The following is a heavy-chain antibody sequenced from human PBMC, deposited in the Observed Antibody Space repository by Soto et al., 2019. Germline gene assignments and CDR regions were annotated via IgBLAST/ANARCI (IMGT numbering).Heavy chain of an antibody. CDR1: GFTFTRYA. CDR2: ISDDGRDK. D-gene: IGHD6-13*01. CDR3: ARDWQRQIGAAGTWFDP. V-gene: IGHV3-30*04. J-gene: IGHJ5*02. Sequence: QVQLVESGGGVVQPGTSLKVSCAASGFTFTRYAMHWVRQAPDKTLEWVAVISDDGRDKYYRDSVKGRFTISRDNSKKTVYLQMNSLRLEDTAVYYCARDWQRQIGAAGTWFDPWGQGTLVTVSS.